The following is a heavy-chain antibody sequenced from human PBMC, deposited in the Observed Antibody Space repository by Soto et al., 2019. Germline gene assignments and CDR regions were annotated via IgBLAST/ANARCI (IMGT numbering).Heavy chain of an antibody. Sequence: PSETLSLTSAVSCGSISSGGYSWSWIRQPPGKGLEWIGYIYHSGSTYYNPSLKSRVTISVDTSKNQFSLKLSSVTAADTAVYYCARHGVWGYYDSSGQSPRVAYYGMDVWGQGTTVTVSS. D-gene: IGHD3-22*01. CDR3: ARHGVWGYYDSSGQSPRVAYYGMDV. V-gene: IGHV4-30-2*01. J-gene: IGHJ6*02. CDR2: IYHSGST. CDR1: CGSISSGGYS.